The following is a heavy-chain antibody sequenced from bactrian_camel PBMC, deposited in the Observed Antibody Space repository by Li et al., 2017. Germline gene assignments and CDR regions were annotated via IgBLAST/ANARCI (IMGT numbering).Heavy chain of an antibody. D-gene: IGHD5*01. CDR1: GFAISEHG. J-gene: IGHJ4*01. Sequence: HVQLVESGGGSVQSGGSLTLTCVAFGFAISEHGMSWVRRPPGKDLEYVATSNTDGRTHYRESVEGRFTISRDNAKNTLYLQMNNLKTEDTAMYFCGQGLRGLVGYRGEGTQVTVS. CDR3: GQGLRGLVGY. CDR2: SNTDGRT. V-gene: IGHV3S37*01.